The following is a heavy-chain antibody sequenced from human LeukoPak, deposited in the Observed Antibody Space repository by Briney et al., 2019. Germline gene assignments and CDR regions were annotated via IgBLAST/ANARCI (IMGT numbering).Heavy chain of an antibody. J-gene: IGHJ4*02. V-gene: IGHV5-51*01. CDR2: IYPGDSDT. CDR3: ARRRDLYSGSYYPFDY. Sequence: GESLKISCEGSGYTFTSYWIAWVRQMPGKGLEWMGIIYPGDSDTRYSPSFQGQVTISADKSISTAYLQWSSLKASDTAMYYCARRRDLYSGSYYPFDYWGQGTLVTVSS. CDR1: GYTFTSYW. D-gene: IGHD1-26*01.